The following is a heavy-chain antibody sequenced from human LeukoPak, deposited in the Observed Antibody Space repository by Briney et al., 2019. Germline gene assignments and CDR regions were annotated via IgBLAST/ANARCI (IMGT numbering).Heavy chain of an antibody. CDR3: TRVWLQYFDY. V-gene: IGHV3-49*04. J-gene: IGHJ4*02. CDR2: IRSKTYDGTT. CDR1: GFTFGDYA. Sequence: QPGRSLRLSCTASGFTFGDYAMSWVRQAPGKGLEWVGFIRSKTYDGTTEYAASVKGRFTISRDDSKRIAYLQMNSLKTDDTAVYYCTRVWLQYFDYWGQGTLITASS. D-gene: IGHD5-24*01.